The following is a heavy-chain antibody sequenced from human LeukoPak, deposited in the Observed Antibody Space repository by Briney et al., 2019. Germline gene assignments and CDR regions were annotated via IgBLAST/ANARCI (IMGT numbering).Heavy chain of an antibody. CDR2: IGYDVTNE. CDR3: ARDFYCSRTSCYAPSFDY. J-gene: IGHJ4*02. D-gene: IGHD2-2*01. V-gene: IGHV3-33*01. Sequence: GRSLRLSCAASGFTFSSYGMHWVSQAPGKGLEWVALIGYDVTNEYYADSVKGRFTISRDNSKNTLYLQMKSLRAEGTAVYYCARDFYCSRTSCYAPSFDYCGQGSLVTVSS. CDR1: GFTFSSYG.